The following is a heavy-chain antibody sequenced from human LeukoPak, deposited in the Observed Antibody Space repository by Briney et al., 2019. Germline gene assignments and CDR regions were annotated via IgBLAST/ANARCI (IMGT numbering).Heavy chain of an antibody. D-gene: IGHD5-18*01. CDR3: ARGGSTQTDTAMVDY. CDR2: IYTSGST. J-gene: IGHJ4*02. V-gene: IGHV4-61*02. CDR1: GGSISSGSYY. Sequence: SETLSLTCTVSGGSISSGSYYWSWIRQPAGKGLEWIGRIYTSGSTNYNPSLKSRVTISVDTSKNQFSLKLSSVTAADTAVYYCARGGSTQTDTAMVDYWGQGTLVTVSS.